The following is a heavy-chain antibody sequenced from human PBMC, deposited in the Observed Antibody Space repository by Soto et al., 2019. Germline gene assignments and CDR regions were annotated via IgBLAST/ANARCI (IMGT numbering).Heavy chain of an antibody. CDR1: GGSISSSSYY. Sequence: SETLSLTCTVSGGSISSSSYYWGWIRQPPGKGLEWIGSIYYSGSTYYNPSLKSRVTISVDTSKNQFSLKLSSVTAADTAVYYCARRGFDWYYYYGMDVWGQGTTVTVSS. J-gene: IGHJ6*02. CDR2: IYYSGST. D-gene: IGHD3-9*01. V-gene: IGHV4-39*01. CDR3: ARRGFDWYYYYGMDV.